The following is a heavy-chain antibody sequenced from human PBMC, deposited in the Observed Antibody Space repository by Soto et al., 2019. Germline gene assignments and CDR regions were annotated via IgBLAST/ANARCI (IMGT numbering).Heavy chain of an antibody. V-gene: IGHV4-39*01. D-gene: IGHD2-2*01. Sequence: QLQLQESGPGLVKPSETLSLTCTVSGGSINDDTYYWGWIRQPPGKGLEWIGSVYYRGASSYDPSLVSPVTMSVQKSRNQLALRRRSVTAADTAVYYCASLHCTSPGCVPLDPWGQGTLVIVSS. CDR1: GGSINDDTYY. CDR2: VYYRGAS. CDR3: ASLHCTSPGCVPLDP. J-gene: IGHJ5*02.